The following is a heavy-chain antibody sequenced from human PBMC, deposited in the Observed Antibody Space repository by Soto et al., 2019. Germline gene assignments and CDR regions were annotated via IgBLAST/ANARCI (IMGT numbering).Heavy chain of an antibody. CDR2: ISGSGVST. CDR3: AKGAVAGTTSGIDY. D-gene: IGHD6-19*01. V-gene: IGHV3-23*01. CDR1: GFTFSTYA. J-gene: IGHJ4*02. Sequence: EVHLLESGGDLVQPGGPLRLSCAGSGFTFSTYAMSWVRQAPGKGLEWVSVISGSGVSTNYADSVKGRFTISRDNSNNTLYLQMNSLRAEDTAVYYCAKGAVAGTTSGIDYWGQGTLVIVSS.